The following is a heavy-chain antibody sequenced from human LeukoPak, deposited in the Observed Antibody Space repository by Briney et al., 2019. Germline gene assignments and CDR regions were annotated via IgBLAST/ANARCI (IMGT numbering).Heavy chain of an antibody. D-gene: IGHD1-26*01. Sequence: SETLSLTCAVYGGSFSGYYWSWIRQPPGKGLEWIGEINHSGSTNYNPSLKSRVTISVDTSKNQFSLKLSSVTAADTAVYYCARGSGRTKYSGLMYYFDYWGQGTLVTVSS. J-gene: IGHJ4*02. CDR2: INHSGST. CDR3: ARGSGRTKYSGLMYYFDY. CDR1: GGSFSGYY. V-gene: IGHV4-34*01.